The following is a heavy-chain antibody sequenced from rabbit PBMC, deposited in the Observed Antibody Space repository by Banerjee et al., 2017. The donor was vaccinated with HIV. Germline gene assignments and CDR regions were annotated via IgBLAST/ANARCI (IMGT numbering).Heavy chain of an antibody. CDR1: GFDLSTYYY. Sequence: QSLEESGGGLVQPEGSLTLTCTASGFDLSTYYYMCWVRQAPGKGLEWIACIYSASSGTTYYASWAKGRFTISKTSSTTVTLQMTSLTAADTATYFCVGDDDAYRGIVLWGQGTLVTVS. CDR3: VGDDDAYRGIVL. V-gene: IGHV1S40*01. CDR2: IYSASSGTT. J-gene: IGHJ3*01. D-gene: IGHD6-1*01.